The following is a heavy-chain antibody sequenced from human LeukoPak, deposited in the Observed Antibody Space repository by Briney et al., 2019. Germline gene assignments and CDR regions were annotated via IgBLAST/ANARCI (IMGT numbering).Heavy chain of an antibody. Sequence: GGSLRLSCAASGFTFSSYWMSWVRQAPGKGLYWVSAISGSGTGTYYADSVKGRFTISRDNSKNTLYLQMNSLRAEDTAVYYCAKEGGTGTRFDYWGQGTLVTVSS. CDR2: ISGSGTGT. CDR3: AKEGGTGTRFDY. V-gene: IGHV3-23*01. CDR1: GFTFSSYW. J-gene: IGHJ4*02. D-gene: IGHD1-7*01.